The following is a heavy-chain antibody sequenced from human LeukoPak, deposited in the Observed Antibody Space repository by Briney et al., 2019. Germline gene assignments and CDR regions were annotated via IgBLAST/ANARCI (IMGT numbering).Heavy chain of an antibody. CDR2: IYHIGST. V-gene: IGHV4-31*03. Sequence: SETLSLTCTVSGGSISSGANYWSWIRQHPGKGLEYIGYIYHIGSTYYNPSLKSRVTISIDKSKKDFSLKLSSVTAADTAVYYCARGGDDLGDYFDYWGQGALVTVSS. CDR3: ARGGDDLGDYFDY. CDR1: GGSISSGANY. J-gene: IGHJ4*02. D-gene: IGHD3-16*01.